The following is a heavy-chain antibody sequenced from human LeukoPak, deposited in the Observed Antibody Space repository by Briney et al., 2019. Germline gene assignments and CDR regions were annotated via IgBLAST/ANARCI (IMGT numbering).Heavy chain of an antibody. CDR3: AKALGGYHFGY. J-gene: IGHJ4*02. D-gene: IGHD3-16*01. Sequence: GGSLRLSCAASGFTFSSYGMSWVRQAPGKGLEWVSSISGSGGNTYYADSVKGRFTISRDNSKNTLFLHMNSLRAEDTAVYYCAKALGGYHFGYWGRGTLVTVSS. CDR1: GFTFSSYG. V-gene: IGHV3-23*01. CDR2: ISGSGGNT.